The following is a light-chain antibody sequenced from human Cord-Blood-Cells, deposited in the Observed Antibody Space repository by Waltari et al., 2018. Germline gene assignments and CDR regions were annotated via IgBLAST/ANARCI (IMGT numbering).Light chain of an antibody. CDR3: SSYTSSSTLV. CDR2: EVS. V-gene: IGLV2-14*01. Sequence: QSALTQPASVSGSPGQSITISCTGTSSYVGGSNSVSCYQQHPGKAPKLIIYEVSNRPSGVSNRFSGSKSGNTASLTISGLQAEDEADYYCSSYTSSSTLVFGTGTKVTVL. CDR1: SSYVGGSNS. J-gene: IGLJ1*01.